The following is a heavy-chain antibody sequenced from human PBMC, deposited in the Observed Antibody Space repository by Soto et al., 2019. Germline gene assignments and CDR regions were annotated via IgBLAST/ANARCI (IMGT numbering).Heavy chain of an antibody. Sequence: QVTLKESGPVLVKPTETLTLTCTVSGFSLSNARMGVSWIRQPPGKALEWLAHIFSNDEKSYSTSLKSRLTXPXXXSXXQVVLTMTNMDPVDTATYYCALVVITTYYYYGMDVWGQGTTVTVSS. CDR1: GFSLSNARMG. CDR2: IFSNDEK. J-gene: IGHJ6*02. D-gene: IGHD3-22*01. V-gene: IGHV2-26*01. CDR3: ALVVITTYYYYGMDV.